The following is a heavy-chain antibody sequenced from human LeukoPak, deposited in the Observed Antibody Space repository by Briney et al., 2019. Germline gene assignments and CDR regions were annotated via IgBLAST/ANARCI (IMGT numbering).Heavy chain of an antibody. CDR1: GFTVRTNY. Sequence: PGGSLRLSCAASGFTVRTNYMNWVRQAPGEGLEWVSYILNSGTTTYYADSVKGRFTISRDNAKNSLYLQMNSLRAEDTGVYYCARDPPDYWGQGILVTVSS. V-gene: IGHV3-48*03. CDR3: ARDPPDY. CDR2: ILNSGTTT. J-gene: IGHJ4*02.